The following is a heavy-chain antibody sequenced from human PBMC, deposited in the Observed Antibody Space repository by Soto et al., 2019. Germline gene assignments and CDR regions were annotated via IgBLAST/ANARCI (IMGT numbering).Heavy chain of an antibody. J-gene: IGHJ6*02. Sequence: EVQLVESGGGLVQPGGSLRLSCAASGFTFSSYSMNWVRQAPGKGLEWVSSISSSSSYIYYADSVKGRFTISRDNAKNSLYLQMSSLRAEDTAVYYCARDADRQQLPRIHYYYYGMDVWGQGTTVTVSS. CDR1: GFTFSSYS. CDR2: ISSSSSYI. V-gene: IGHV3-21*01. D-gene: IGHD6-13*01. CDR3: ARDADRQQLPRIHYYYYGMDV.